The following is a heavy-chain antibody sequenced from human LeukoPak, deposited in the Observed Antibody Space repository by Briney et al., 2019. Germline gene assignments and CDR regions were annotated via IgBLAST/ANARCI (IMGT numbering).Heavy chain of an antibody. CDR3: AREGSGYSYFYYMDV. D-gene: IGHD3-3*01. V-gene: IGHV3-33*01. CDR1: GFTFSSYG. CDR2: IWYDGSNK. Sequence: QPGRSLRLSCAASGFTFSSYGMHWVRQAPGKGLEWVAVIWYDGSNKYYADSVKGRFTISRDNSKNRVYLQMNSLKTEDTAVYYCAREGSGYSYFYYMDVWGKGTTVTVSS. J-gene: IGHJ6*03.